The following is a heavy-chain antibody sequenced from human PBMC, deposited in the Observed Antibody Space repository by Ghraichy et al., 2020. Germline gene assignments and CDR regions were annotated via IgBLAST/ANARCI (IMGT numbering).Heavy chain of an antibody. CDR1: RFTFSSYA. CDR2: ISYDGSNK. Sequence: GGSLRLSCAASRFTFSSYAMHWVRQAPGKGLEWVAVISYDGSNKYYADSVKGRFTISRDNSKNTLYLQMNSLRAEDTAVYYCARDFGWAARPRAADYWGQGTLVTVSS. J-gene: IGHJ4*02. D-gene: IGHD6-6*01. V-gene: IGHV3-30*04. CDR3: ARDFGWAARPRAADY.